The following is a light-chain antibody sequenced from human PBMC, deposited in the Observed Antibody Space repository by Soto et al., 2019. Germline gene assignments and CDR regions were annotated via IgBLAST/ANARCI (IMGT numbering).Light chain of an antibody. CDR2: LNTDGSH. CDR3: AAWDDSLNAVV. Sequence: QSVLTQPPSASASLGASVKLTCTLKNGHSSFAIAWHQQQPEKGPRFLMKLNTDGSHTKGDEIPDRFSASSSGAERYLTISSLQSDDEADYYCAAWDDSLNAVVFGGGTKLTVL. V-gene: IGLV4-69*01. J-gene: IGLJ2*01. CDR1: NGHSSFA.